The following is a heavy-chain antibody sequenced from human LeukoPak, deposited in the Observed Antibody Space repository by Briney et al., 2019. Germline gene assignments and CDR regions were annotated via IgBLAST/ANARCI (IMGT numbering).Heavy chain of an antibody. CDR1: GFTFSSFS. CDR3: ARGVVPAAFDY. CDR2: ISNSASSI. J-gene: IGHJ4*02. V-gene: IGHV3-48*01. Sequence: GGSLRLSCAASGFTFSSFSMNWVRQGPGKGLEWISYISNSASSIQYADSVKGRFTISRDNAENSLYLQMNSLRAEDTAVYYCARGVVPAAFDYWGQGTLVTVSS. D-gene: IGHD2-2*01.